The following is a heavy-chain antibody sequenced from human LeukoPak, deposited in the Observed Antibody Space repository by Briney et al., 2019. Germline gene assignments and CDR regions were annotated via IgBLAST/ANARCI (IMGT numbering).Heavy chain of an antibody. J-gene: IGHJ4*02. D-gene: IGHD4-17*01. CDR1: GGSFSGYY. CDR3: ARRGYGDYVRDY. Sequence: SETLSLTCAVYGGSFSGYYWSWIRQPPGKGREWIGEINHSGSTNYNPSLKSRVTISVDTSKNQFSLKLSSVTAADTAVYYCARRGYGDYVRDYWGQGTLVTVSS. CDR2: INHSGST. V-gene: IGHV4-34*01.